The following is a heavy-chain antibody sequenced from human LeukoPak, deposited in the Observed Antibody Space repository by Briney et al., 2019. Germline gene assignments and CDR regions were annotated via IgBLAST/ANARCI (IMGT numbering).Heavy chain of an antibody. CDR1: GGTFSSYA. V-gene: IGHV1-69*05. Sequence: GASVKVSCKASGGTFSSYAISWVRQAPGQGLEWMGRIIPIFGTANYAQKFQGRVTITTDESTSTAYMELSSLRSEDTAVSYCAREGYYYDSSGYYYADYWGQGTLVTVSS. J-gene: IGHJ4*02. CDR3: AREGYYYDSSGYYYADY. D-gene: IGHD3-22*01. CDR2: IIPIFGTA.